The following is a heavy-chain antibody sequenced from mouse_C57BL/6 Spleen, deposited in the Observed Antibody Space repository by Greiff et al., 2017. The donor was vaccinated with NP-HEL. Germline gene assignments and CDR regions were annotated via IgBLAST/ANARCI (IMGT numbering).Heavy chain of an antibody. V-gene: IGHV1-53*01. CDR2: INPSNGGT. Sequence: VQLQQPGTELVKPGASVKLSCKASGYTFTSYWMHWVKQRPGQGLEWIGNINPSNGGTNYNEKFKSKATLTVDKSSSPAYMQLSSLTSEDSAVYYCAGPYYYGSSYVDYYAMDYWGQGTSVTVSS. CDR1: GYTFTSYW. D-gene: IGHD1-1*01. J-gene: IGHJ4*01. CDR3: AGPYYYGSSYVDYYAMDY.